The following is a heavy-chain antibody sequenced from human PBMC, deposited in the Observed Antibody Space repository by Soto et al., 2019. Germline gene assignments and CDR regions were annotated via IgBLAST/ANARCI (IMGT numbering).Heavy chain of an antibody. Sequence: QVQLVESGGGVVQPGRSLRLSCAASGFTFSSYGMHWVRQAPGTRLEWVAVIWYDGSNKYYADSVKGRFTISRENSKNTLYLQMNSLRAEDTAVYYCAGGDLRVEGMDVWGQGTTVTVSS. CDR1: GFTFSSYG. J-gene: IGHJ6*02. CDR3: AGGDLRVEGMDV. CDR2: IWYDGSNK. V-gene: IGHV3-33*01. D-gene: IGHD3-10*01.